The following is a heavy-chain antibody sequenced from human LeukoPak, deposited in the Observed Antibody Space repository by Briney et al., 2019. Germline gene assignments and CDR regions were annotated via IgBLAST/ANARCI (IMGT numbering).Heavy chain of an antibody. CDR2: ISSSSSYI. D-gene: IGHD5-24*01. CDR1: GFTFSTYN. CDR3: ARPPSELHPFDY. Sequence: PGGSLRLSCAASGFTFSTYNMNWVRQAPGKGLEWVSSISSSSSYIYYADSVKGRFTISRDNAKNSLYLQMNSLRAEDTAVYYCARPPSELHPFDYWGQGTLVTVSS. V-gene: IGHV3-21*01. J-gene: IGHJ4*02.